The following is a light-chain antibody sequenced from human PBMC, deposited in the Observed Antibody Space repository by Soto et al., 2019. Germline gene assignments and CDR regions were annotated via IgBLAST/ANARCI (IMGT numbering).Light chain of an antibody. CDR1: SGHSSYA. Sequence: QLLLTQSPSASASLGASVKLTYTLSSGHSSYAIAWHQKQPGKGPRYLMDLNNDGSHSKGDGIPDRFSGSSSGAERYLIISSLQSEDEADYYCQTWGTGFQVFGGGTQLTVL. CDR2: LNNDGSH. CDR3: QTWGTGFQV. V-gene: IGLV4-69*01. J-gene: IGLJ2*01.